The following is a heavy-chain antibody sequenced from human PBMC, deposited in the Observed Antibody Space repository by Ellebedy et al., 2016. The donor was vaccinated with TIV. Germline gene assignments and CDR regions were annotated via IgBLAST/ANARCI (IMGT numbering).Heavy chain of an antibody. CDR3: ARDKNTGYIDY. V-gene: IGHV3-33*01. CDR1: GFTFSRSG. CDR2: IWLDGSKE. J-gene: IGHJ4*02. D-gene: IGHD2-8*02. Sequence: GESLKISCAASGFTFSRSGMRWVRQAPGKGLEWVSIIWLDGSKEYYADSVKGRFTISRDNSKNTLYMQMNSLRAEDTAVYYCARDKNTGYIDYWGQGALVTVSS.